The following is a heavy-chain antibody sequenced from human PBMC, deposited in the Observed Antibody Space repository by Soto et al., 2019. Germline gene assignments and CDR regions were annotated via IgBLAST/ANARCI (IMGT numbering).Heavy chain of an antibody. V-gene: IGHV4-39*07. Sequence: SETLSLTCTVSGGSVSSSSYYWGWVRQPPGKGLEWIGNINHSGSTNYNPSLKSRVTISVDKSKNQFSLKLSSVTAADTAVYYCARTLTGTDYWGQGTLVTVSS. CDR1: GGSVSSSSYY. CDR2: INHSGST. J-gene: IGHJ4*02. CDR3: ARTLTGTDY.